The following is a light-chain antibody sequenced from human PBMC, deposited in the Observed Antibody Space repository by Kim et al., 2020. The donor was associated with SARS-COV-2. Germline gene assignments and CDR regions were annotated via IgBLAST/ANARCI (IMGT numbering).Light chain of an antibody. CDR1: QSVSSNF. CDR2: GGS. Sequence: SPGDRATLSCRASQSVSSNFLAWYQQIPGQAPRLLIYGGSSRAAGIPDKFSGSGSGTDFTLTITRLEPEDFALYYCQQYGTSPWTFGQGTKVDIK. J-gene: IGKJ1*01. V-gene: IGKV3-20*01. CDR3: QQYGTSPWT.